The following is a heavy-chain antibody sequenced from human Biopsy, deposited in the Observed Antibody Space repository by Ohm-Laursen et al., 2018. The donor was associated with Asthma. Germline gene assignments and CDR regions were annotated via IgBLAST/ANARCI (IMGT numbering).Heavy chain of an antibody. CDR2: PFCRGAP. J-gene: IGHJ6*02. CDR1: GASINSGGYS. CDR3: ARMNTLIQAANYFSYAMDV. D-gene: IGHD3-9*01. Sequence: TLSLTCAVSGASINSGGYSWNWVPQPPGKGLELIAYPFCRGAPSYNPSLKSRVTISVDRSQRQFSLKVNSVTAADTAVYYCARMNTLIQAANYFSYAMDVWGQGTTVTVSS. V-gene: IGHV4-30-2*01.